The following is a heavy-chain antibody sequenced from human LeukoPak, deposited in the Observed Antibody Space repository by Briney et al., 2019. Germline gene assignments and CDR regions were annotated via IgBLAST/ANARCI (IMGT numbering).Heavy chain of an antibody. CDR2: IYYSGST. CDR1: GGSISSSSYY. CDR3: ARDLRTFFDY. J-gene: IGHJ4*02. V-gene: IGHV4-39*07. Sequence: PSETLSLTCTVSGGSISSSSYYWGWIRQPPGKGLEWIGSIYYSGSTYYNPSLKSRVTISVDTSKNQFSLKLSSVTAADTAVYYCARDLRTFFDYRGQGTLVTVSS.